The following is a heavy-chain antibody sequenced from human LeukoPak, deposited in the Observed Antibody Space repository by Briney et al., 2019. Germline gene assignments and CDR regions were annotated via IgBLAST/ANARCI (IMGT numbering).Heavy chain of an antibody. V-gene: IGHV1-2*02. Sequence: ASVKVSCKASGYTFTGYYMHWVRRAPGQGLEWMGWINPNSGGTNYAQKFQGRVTMTRDTFISTAYMELSRLRSDDTAVYYCAREGAVAGTLFDYWGQGTLVTVSS. CDR2: INPNSGGT. CDR3: AREGAVAGTLFDY. D-gene: IGHD6-19*01. J-gene: IGHJ4*02. CDR1: GYTFTGYY.